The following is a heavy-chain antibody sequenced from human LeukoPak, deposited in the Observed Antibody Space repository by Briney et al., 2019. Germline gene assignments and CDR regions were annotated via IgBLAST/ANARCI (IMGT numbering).Heavy chain of an antibody. CDR2: ISSSSNII. Sequence: GGSLRLSCAASGFTFSSYSMNWVRQAPGKGLEWVSYISSSSNIINYADSVKGRFTISRDNAKNSLYLQMNSLRAEDTAVYYCARGQSYYGSNYMDVWGKGTTVTVSS. CDR3: ARGQSYYGSNYMDV. J-gene: IGHJ6*03. D-gene: IGHD3-10*01. CDR1: GFTFSSYS. V-gene: IGHV3-48*01.